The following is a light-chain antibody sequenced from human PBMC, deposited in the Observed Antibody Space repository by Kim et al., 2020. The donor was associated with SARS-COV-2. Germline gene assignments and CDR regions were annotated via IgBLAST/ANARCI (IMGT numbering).Light chain of an antibody. J-gene: IGLJ2*01. Sequence: SYELTQPPSVSVSPGQTASITCSGDKLGDKYACWYQQKPGQSPVLVIYEDTQRPSGIPERFAGSKSGDTATLTIGGTQAMDVADYYCQAWDSTTVIFGGGTQLTAL. CDR3: QAWDSTTVI. CDR2: EDT. V-gene: IGLV3-1*01. CDR1: KLGDKY.